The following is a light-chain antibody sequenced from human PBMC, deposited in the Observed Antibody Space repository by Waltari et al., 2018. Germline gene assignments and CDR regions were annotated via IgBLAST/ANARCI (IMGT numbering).Light chain of an antibody. CDR3: QQYTSPST. CDR1: QDIDSW. J-gene: IGKJ1*01. Sequence: DVQMTQSPSALSASVGERVIITCRASQDIDSWLAWHQQKPGKAPTLLIYKASTLATGVPSRFSGGGSGTEFTLTINNVQPDDFATYFCQQYTSPSTFGPGTKLEV. CDR2: KAS. V-gene: IGKV1-5*03.